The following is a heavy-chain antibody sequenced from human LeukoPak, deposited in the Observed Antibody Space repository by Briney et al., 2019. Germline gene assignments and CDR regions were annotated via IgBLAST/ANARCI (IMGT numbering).Heavy chain of an antibody. CDR3: ARDDSSSSRYYIDV. J-gene: IGHJ6*03. CDR1: GGSISSGGYY. D-gene: IGHD6-13*01. V-gene: IGHV4-31*03. CDR2: IYYSGST. Sequence: PSETLSLTCTVSGGSISSGGYYWSWIRQHPGKGLEWIGYIYYSGSTYYNPSLKSRVTISVDTSKNQFSLKLSSVTAADTAVYYCARDDSSSSRYYIDVWGKGTTVTVSS.